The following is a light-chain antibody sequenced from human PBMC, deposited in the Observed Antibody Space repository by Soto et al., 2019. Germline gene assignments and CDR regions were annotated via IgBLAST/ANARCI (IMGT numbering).Light chain of an antibody. J-gene: IGKJ5*01. Sequence: EGGLTQSPVPLSLSPGDRATLPLRASQSVSNYYLAWYQQKPGQAPRLLIYGASSRATGIPDRFSGSGPGTDFTLTISRLEPEDFAVYYCQRYGSSPITFGQGTRLEI. V-gene: IGKV3-20*01. CDR2: GAS. CDR1: QSVSNYY. CDR3: QRYGSSPIT.